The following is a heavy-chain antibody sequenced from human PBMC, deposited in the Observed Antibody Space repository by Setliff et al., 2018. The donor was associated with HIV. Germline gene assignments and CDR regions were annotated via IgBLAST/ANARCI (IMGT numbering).Heavy chain of an antibody. CDR3: VHSLLGAPMVDY. CDR1: GGSISSSSYY. J-gene: IGHJ4*02. D-gene: IGHD3-16*01. CDR2: FYETGYT. V-gene: IGHV4-39*02. Sequence: SETLSLTCTVSGGSISSSSYYWGWIRQSPGKGLEWIGSFYETGYTYYNPSLKSRVIISLDTSKNHLSLKLRSVTAADTAVYYCVHSLLGAPMVDYWGQGTLVTVSS.